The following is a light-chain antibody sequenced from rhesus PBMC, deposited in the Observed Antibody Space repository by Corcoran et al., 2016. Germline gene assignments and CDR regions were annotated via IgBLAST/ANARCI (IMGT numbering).Light chain of an antibody. Sequence: DIQMTQSPSSLSASVGDTVTITCRASQNISSWLAWYAKKPEKAPKMIIYQASSFQSGVPSRLTGSGSGTDFTLTISSLQSEDFATYYCQQYSSSPRTFGQGTKVEI. J-gene: IGKJ1*01. CDR3: QQYSSSPRT. CDR2: QAS. V-gene: IGKV1-22*01. CDR1: QNISSW.